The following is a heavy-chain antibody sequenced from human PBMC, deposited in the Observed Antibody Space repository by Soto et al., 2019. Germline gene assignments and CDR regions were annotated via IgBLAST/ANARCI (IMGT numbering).Heavy chain of an antibody. V-gene: IGHV5-51*01. D-gene: IGHD3-16*01. J-gene: IGHJ4*02. CDR1: GYKRVSAW. CDR2: IKPGTSDI. Sequence: GESLKICWEGAGYKRVSAWVGWVRRKPGKGLEWMGIIKPGTSDIRYSPSFRGQVTISADEAANTAFLQWSSLKISDTAIYYCARQISFVCDSWGQGTLVTVSS. CDR3: ARQISFVCDS.